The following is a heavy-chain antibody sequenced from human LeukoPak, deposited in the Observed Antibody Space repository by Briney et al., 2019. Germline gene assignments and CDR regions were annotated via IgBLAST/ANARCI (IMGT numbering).Heavy chain of an antibody. D-gene: IGHD1-26*01. J-gene: IGHJ4*02. CDR1: GFTFSNYG. Sequence: GGSLRLSCAASGFTFSNYGVHWVRQAPGKGLEWVSFIRFDGSNKYYADSVKGRFTISRDNAKKSLYLQMDILRAEDTAVYYCARNGIVGAGYYFDYWGQGTLVTVSS. V-gene: IGHV3-30*02. CDR3: ARNGIVGAGYYFDY. CDR2: IRFDGSNK.